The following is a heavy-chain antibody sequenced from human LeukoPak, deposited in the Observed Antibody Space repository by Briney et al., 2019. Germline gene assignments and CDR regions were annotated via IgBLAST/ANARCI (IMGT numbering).Heavy chain of an antibody. CDR1: GFTFSSYS. Sequence: GGSLRLSCAASGFTFSSYSMSWVRQAPGKGLEWVSYISQSSDRIYHADSVKGRFTISRDNAKNSLYLQMDSLRVEHTAVYYCARDLLNDEGSSYFFDQWGQGTLVTVAS. CDR3: ARDLLNDEGSSYFFDQ. V-gene: IGHV3-48*04. J-gene: IGHJ4*02. CDR2: ISQSSDRI. D-gene: IGHD2-2*01.